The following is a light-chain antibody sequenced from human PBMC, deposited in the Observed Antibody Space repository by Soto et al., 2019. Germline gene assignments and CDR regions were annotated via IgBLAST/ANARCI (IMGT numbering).Light chain of an antibody. CDR2: AAS. Sequence: DIQMTQSPSSVSASVGDRVTMTCRASQGISSWLAWYQQKPGKAPKLLIYAASSLQSGVPSRFSGTASGTEFTLTISSLQPEDFAVYYCQDYGSSPFTFGPGTKVDIK. CDR3: QDYGSSPFT. J-gene: IGKJ3*01. V-gene: IGKV1D-12*01. CDR1: QGISSW.